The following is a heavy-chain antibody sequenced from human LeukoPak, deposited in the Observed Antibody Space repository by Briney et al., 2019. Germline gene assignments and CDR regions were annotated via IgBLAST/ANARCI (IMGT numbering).Heavy chain of an antibody. CDR1: GFTFSSYS. J-gene: IGHJ4*02. Sequence: GGSLRLSCAASGFTFSSYSMNWVRQAPGKGLQWVSSITSSSSYIYYADSVKGRFTISRDNAKNSLYLQMNSLRAEDTAVYYCARHVVAVGFDYWGQGTLVTVSS. V-gene: IGHV3-21*01. D-gene: IGHD3-22*01. CDR3: ARHVVAVGFDY. CDR2: ITSSSSYI.